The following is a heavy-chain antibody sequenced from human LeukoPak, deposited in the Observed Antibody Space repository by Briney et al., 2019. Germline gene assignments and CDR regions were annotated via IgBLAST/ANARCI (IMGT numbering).Heavy chain of an antibody. CDR3: ARAGGFGENPLDYYYYGMDV. Sequence: SETLSLTCTVSGGSISSYYWSWIRQPPGKGLEWIGYIYYSGSTNYNPSLKSRVTISVDTSKNQFSLKLSSVTAADTAVYYCARAGGFGENPLDYYYYGMDVWGQGTTVTVSS. V-gene: IGHV4-59*01. J-gene: IGHJ6*02. CDR1: GGSISSYY. CDR2: IYYSGST. D-gene: IGHD3-10*01.